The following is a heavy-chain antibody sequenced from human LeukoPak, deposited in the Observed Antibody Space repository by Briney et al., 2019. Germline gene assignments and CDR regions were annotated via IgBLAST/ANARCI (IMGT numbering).Heavy chain of an antibody. CDR1: GFTFSGYA. Sequence: KPGGSLRLSCAASGFTFSGYAMNWVRQAPGKGLEWVSSISGSSTYIYSANSLKGRFSISRDNAKNSLYLQMNSLRAEDTAVYFCARASLSEIIAAEAFFDSWGQGTLVTVSS. D-gene: IGHD6-13*01. CDR2: ISGSSTYI. V-gene: IGHV3-21*01. J-gene: IGHJ4*02. CDR3: ARASLSEIIAAEAFFDS.